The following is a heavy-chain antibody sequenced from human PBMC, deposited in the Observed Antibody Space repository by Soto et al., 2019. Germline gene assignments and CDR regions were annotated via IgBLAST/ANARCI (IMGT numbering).Heavy chain of an antibody. V-gene: IGHV3-33*05. CDR1: GFTLSHFG. CDR2: SQYDGDNT. Sequence: QEQLVETGGGVVQPGRSLRLSCAASGFTLSHFGVHWVRQVPGKGLDWVAVSQYDGDNTYFADSVKGRFNISRDNSKNTLSLQMNSLTADDTAIYYCAREAFTLGKGALDLWGQGTMVIVSS. J-gene: IGHJ3*01. CDR3: AREAFTLGKGALDL. D-gene: IGHD3-16*01.